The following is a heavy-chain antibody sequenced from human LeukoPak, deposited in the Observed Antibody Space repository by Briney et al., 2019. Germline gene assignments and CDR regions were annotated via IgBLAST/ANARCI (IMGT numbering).Heavy chain of an antibody. CDR3: ARQISYYYYMGV. V-gene: IGHV3-23*01. CDR1: GFTFSSYA. CDR2: ISGSGGST. J-gene: IGHJ6*03. Sequence: QPGGSLRLSCAASGFTFSSYAMSWVRQAPGKGLEWVSAISGSGGSTYYADSVKGRFTISRDNSKNTLYLQMNSLRAEDTAVYYCARQISYYYYMGVWGKGTTVTVSS.